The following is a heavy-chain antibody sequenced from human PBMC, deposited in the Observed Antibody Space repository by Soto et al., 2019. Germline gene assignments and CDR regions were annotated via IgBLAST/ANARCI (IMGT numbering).Heavy chain of an antibody. CDR3: AHITFTTSWCVGYFDY. J-gene: IGHJ4*02. V-gene: IGHV2-5*02. D-gene: IGHD2-2*01. CDR1: GFSLTTSAVG. Sequence: QITLKESGPTLVKPTQPLTLTCTFSGFSLTTSAVGVAWIRQPPGKPLEWLADIYWADDGRHSPALESRLTITKDTSKNQVVLTLTNMHPVDTATSSGAHITFTTSWCVGYFDYWGQLALVTVSS. CDR2: IYWADDG.